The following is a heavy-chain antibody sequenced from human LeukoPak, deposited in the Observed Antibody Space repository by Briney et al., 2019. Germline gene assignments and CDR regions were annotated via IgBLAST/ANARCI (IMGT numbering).Heavy chain of an antibody. V-gene: IGHV1-69*05. J-gene: IGHJ6*03. CDR1: GGTFSSYA. CDR2: IIPIFGTA. CDR3: ARFTSLAADNYYYYYYMDV. D-gene: IGHD6-13*01. Sequence: GASVKVSCKASGGTFSSYAISWVRQAPGQGLEWMGGIIPIFGTANYAQKLQGRVTMTTDTSTSTAYMELRSLRSDDTAVYYCARFTSLAADNYYYYYYMDVWGKGTTVTVSS.